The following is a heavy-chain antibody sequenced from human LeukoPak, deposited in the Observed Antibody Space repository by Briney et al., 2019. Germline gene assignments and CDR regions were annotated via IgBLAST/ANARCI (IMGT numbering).Heavy chain of an antibody. D-gene: IGHD1-14*01. V-gene: IGHV4-39*07. CDR2: IYYSGST. J-gene: IGHJ4*02. CDR1: GGSISSSSYY. CDR3: AGMRITTPTVRTLDY. Sequence: PSETLSLTCTVSGGSISSSSYYWGWIRQPPGKGLEWIGSIYYSGSTYYNPSLYSRVTISVDTSKNQFSLKLSSVTAADTAVYYCAGMRITTPTVRTLDYWGQGTLVTVSS.